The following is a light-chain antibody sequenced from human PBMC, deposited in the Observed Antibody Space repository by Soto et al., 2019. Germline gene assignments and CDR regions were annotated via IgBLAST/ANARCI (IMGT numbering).Light chain of an antibody. CDR1: SSDVGIYNC. CDR3: CSYAATSTLV. Sequence: QSALTQPRSVSGSPGQSVTISCTGTSSDVGIYNCVSWYQHHPGKAPKLIIYDVIKRPSGVPDRFSGSKSGITASLTISGLQADDEADYYCCSYAATSTLVFGGGTKLTVL. J-gene: IGLJ3*02. V-gene: IGLV2-11*01. CDR2: DVI.